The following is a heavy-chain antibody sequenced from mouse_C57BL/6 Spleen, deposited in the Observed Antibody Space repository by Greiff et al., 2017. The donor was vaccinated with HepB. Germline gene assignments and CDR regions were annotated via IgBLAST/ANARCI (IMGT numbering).Heavy chain of an antibody. V-gene: IGHV5-9-1*02. Sequence: EVKLMESGEGLVKPGGSLKLSCAASGFTFSSYAMSWVRQTPEKRLEWVAYISSGGDYIYYADTVKGRFTISRDNARNTLYLQMSSLKSEDTAMYYCTRVEGYYYYGSDWYFDVWGTGTTVTVSS. CDR3: TRVEGYYYYGSDWYFDV. CDR2: ISSGGDYI. CDR1: GFTFSSYA. D-gene: IGHD1-1*01. J-gene: IGHJ1*03.